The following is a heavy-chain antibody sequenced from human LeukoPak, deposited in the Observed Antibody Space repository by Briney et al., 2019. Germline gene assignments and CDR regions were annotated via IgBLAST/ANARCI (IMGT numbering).Heavy chain of an antibody. CDR2: IYTSGST. J-gene: IGHJ4*02. V-gene: IGHV4-4*07. CDR3: ARVGGTYYDILTGYLTWYYFDY. CDR1: GGSISSYY. Sequence: SETLSLTCTVSGGSISSYYWSWLRQPAGKGLEWIGRIYTSGSTNYNPSLKSRVTMSVDTSKNQFSLKLSSVTAADTAVYYCARVGGTYYDILTGYLTWYYFDYWGQGTLVTVFS. D-gene: IGHD3-9*01.